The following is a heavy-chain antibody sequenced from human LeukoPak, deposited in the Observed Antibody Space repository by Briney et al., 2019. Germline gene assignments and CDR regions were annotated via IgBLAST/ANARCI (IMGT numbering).Heavy chain of an antibody. CDR1: GGSISSYY. D-gene: IGHD3/OR15-3a*01. J-gene: IGHJ3*02. CDR2: IYYSGST. CDR3: ARDGLGYAFDI. V-gene: IGHV4-59*01. Sequence: SETLSLTCTVSGGSISSYYWSWIRQPPGKGLEWIGYIYYSGSTNYNPSLKSRVIISVDTSKNQFSLKLSSVTAADTAVYYCARDGLGYAFDIWGQGTMVTVSS.